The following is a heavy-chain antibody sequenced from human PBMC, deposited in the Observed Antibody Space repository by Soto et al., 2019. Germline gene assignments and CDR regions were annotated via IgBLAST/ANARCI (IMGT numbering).Heavy chain of an antibody. V-gene: IGHV1-24*01. D-gene: IGHD6-13*01. J-gene: IGHJ4*02. Sequence: EASVKVSCKVSGYTLTELSMHWLRQSPGKGLEWMGGFDPEDGETIYAQKFQGRVTMTEDTSTDTAYMELSSLRSEDTAVYYCATASGYSSSWYGYWGQGTLVTVSS. CDR3: ATASGYSSSWYGY. CDR1: GYTLTELS. CDR2: FDPEDGET.